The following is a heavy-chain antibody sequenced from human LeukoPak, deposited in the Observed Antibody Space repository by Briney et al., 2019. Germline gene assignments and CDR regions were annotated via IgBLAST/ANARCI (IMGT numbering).Heavy chain of an antibody. CDR1: GLTFISFG. CDR3: AKQGRDHCSGGSCYLFDY. D-gene: IGHD2-15*01. J-gene: IGHJ4*02. V-gene: IGHV3-30*18. Sequence: LRLSCAAYGLTFISFGMHWLRQAAAKLPQWVALISFDGGDKHYADSVKGRFSSSRDNSKDTLFLQMNSLRPEDTAVYYCAKQGRDHCSGGSCYLFDYWGQGTLVTVAS. CDR2: ISFDGGDK.